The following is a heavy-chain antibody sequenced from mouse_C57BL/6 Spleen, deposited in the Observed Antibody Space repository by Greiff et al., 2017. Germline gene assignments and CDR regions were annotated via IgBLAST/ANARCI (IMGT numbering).Heavy chain of an antibody. D-gene: IGHD1-1*01. V-gene: IGHV14-3*01. CDR1: GFTIKNTY. J-gene: IGHJ4*01. CDR2: IDPANGNT. CDR3: ARTTVVPAMDD. Sequence: VQLQQSVAELVRPGASVKLSCTASGFTIKNTYMPWVKQRPEQGLEWIGRIDPANGNTNYAPKFQGKATITADTSSNTAYLQLSSLTSEDTAIYYWARTTVVPAMDDWGQGTSVTVSS.